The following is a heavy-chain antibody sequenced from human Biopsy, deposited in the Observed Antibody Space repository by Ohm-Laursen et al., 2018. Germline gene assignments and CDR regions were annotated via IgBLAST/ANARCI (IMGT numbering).Heavy chain of an antibody. CDR3: ARDRRDWQHFFDY. CDR1: GFTFSDYY. J-gene: IGHJ4*02. Sequence: SLRLSCAASGFTFSDYYMNWFRRAPGKGLEWIAYIHKDSTTEYYADSVRGRFSISRDNAQKSLYLQMNSLRAEDTAVYYCARDRRDWQHFFDYWGPGTLVTVSS. D-gene: IGHD3-3*02. CDR2: IHKDSTTE. V-gene: IGHV3-11*01.